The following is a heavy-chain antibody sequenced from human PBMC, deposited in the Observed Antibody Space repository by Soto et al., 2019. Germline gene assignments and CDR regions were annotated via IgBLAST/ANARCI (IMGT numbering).Heavy chain of an antibody. V-gene: IGHV4-59*01. D-gene: IGHD3-22*01. J-gene: IGHJ3*02. Sequence: PSETLSLTCTVSGGSISSYYWSWIRQPPGKGLEWIGYIYYSGSTNYNPSLKSRVTISVDTSKNQFSLKLSSVTAADTAVYYCARGYYDSSGYPRDAFDIWGQGTMVTLSS. CDR1: GGSISSYY. CDR2: IYYSGST. CDR3: ARGYYDSSGYPRDAFDI.